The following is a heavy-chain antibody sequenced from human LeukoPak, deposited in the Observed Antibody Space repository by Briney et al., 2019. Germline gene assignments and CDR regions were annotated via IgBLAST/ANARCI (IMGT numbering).Heavy chain of an antibody. CDR2: IYYSGST. J-gene: IGHJ2*01. V-gene: IGHV4-39*01. CDR3: VRLSVISPHRYFDI. D-gene: IGHD2-21*01. Sequence: SETLSLTCTVSGGSISSSSYYWGWIRQPPGKGLEWIGSIYYSGSTYYNPSLKSRVTISVDTSKNQFSLKLSSVTAADTAVYYCVRLSVISPHRYFDIWGRGTLVTVSS. CDR1: GGSISSSSYY.